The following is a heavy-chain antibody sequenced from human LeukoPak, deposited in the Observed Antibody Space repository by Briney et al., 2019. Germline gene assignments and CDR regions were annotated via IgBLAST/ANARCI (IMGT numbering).Heavy chain of an antibody. Sequence: SVKVSCKASGGTFSSYAISWVRQAPGQGLEWMRGIIPIFGTANYAQKFQGRVTITTDESTSTAYMELSSLRSEDTAVYYCASRRDSSSPHYFDYWGQGTLVTVSS. D-gene: IGHD6-6*01. J-gene: IGHJ4*02. CDR2: IIPIFGTA. V-gene: IGHV1-69*05. CDR1: GGTFSSYA. CDR3: ASRRDSSSPHYFDY.